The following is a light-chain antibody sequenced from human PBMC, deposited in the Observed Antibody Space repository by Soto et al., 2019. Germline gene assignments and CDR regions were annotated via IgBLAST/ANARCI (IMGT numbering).Light chain of an antibody. J-gene: IGKJ5*01. CDR3: QQSYSAPIS. CDR2: TAS. Sequence: IQMTHSPSARAASVGGGVTITCRASQSISSHLNWYQQKPGKAPNLLMYTASNLQSGVPSRFSGSGSGTDFTLTISSLQPEDFATYYCQQSYSAPISCGQGTRLEIK. V-gene: IGKV1-39*01. CDR1: QSISSH.